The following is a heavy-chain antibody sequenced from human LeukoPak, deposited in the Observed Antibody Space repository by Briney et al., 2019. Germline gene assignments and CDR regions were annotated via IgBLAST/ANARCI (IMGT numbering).Heavy chain of an antibody. Sequence: GGSLRLSCAASGFTFSSYGMSWVRQAPGKGLEWVSAISGSGGSTYYADSVKGRFTISRDNSKNTLYLQMNSLRAEDTAVYYCARDRGYSGYVPGYWGQGTLVTVSS. J-gene: IGHJ4*02. CDR3: ARDRGYSGYVPGY. CDR1: GFTFSSYG. V-gene: IGHV3-23*01. CDR2: ISGSGGST. D-gene: IGHD5-12*01.